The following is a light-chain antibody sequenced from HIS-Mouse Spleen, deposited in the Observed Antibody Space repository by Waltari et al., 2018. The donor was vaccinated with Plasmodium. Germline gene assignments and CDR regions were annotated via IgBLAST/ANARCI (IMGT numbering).Light chain of an antibody. CDR2: QDS. Sequence: SYELTQPPSVPVSPGQTASITCSGDTLGDKYACWYQQKPGQSPVLVIYQDSKRPSGIPERFSGSNSGNTATLTISGTQAMDEADYYCQAWDSSTVVFGGGTKLTVL. J-gene: IGLJ2*01. V-gene: IGLV3-1*01. CDR3: QAWDSSTVV. CDR1: TLGDKY.